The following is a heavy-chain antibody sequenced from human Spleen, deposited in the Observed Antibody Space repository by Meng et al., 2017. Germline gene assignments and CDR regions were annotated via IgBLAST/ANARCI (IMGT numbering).Heavy chain of an antibody. V-gene: IGHV4-34*01. D-gene: IGHD4-11*01. CDR2: INHSGST. CDR1: GGSFSDYY. J-gene: IGHJ4*02. CDR3: ARGPTTMAHDFDY. Sequence: GQLTEWGAGLFKPSETLALTCVVSGGSFSDYYWSWIRQPPGKGLEWIGEINHSGSTNYNPSLESRATISVDTSQNNLSLKLSSVTAADSAVYYCARGPTTMAHDFDYWGQGTLVTVSS.